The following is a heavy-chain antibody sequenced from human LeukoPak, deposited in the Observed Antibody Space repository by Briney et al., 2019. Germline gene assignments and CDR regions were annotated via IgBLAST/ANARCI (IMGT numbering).Heavy chain of an antibody. CDR1: GYSIRSGDY. V-gene: IGHV4-38-2*02. J-gene: IGHJ4*02. D-gene: IGHD3-3*01. CDR2: IYHSGST. CDR3: ARAPNYDFWSGYLDY. Sequence: PSETLSLTCTVSGYSIRSGDYWGWIRQPPGKGLEWIGNIYHSGSTYYNPSLKSRVIISVDTSKNHFSLKLSSVTAADTAVYYCARAPNYDFWSGYLDYWGQGTLVTVSS.